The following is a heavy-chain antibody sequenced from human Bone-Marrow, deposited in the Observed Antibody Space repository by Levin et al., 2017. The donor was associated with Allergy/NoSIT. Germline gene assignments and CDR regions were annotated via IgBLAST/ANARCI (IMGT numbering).Heavy chain of an antibody. J-gene: IGHJ2*01. V-gene: IGHV3-23*01. Sequence: PGESLKISCEGSEFAFRSYAMNWVRQVPGKGLEWVAGCSGRSDNKVYAEAVRGRFTIYRDNSKKTVSLEMTSLRVEDTAVYYCAKDSTMDITRYWYFDLWGRGTQVIVSS. CDR2: CSGRSDNK. D-gene: IGHD3-10*01. CDR1: EFAFRSYA. CDR3: AKDSTMDITRYWYFDL.